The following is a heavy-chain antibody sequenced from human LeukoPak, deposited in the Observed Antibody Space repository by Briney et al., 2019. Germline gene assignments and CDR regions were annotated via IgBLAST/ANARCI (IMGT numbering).Heavy chain of an antibody. CDR2: ISSNSDYL. Sequence: GGSLRLSCAASGFTFSSYHINWVRQAPGKGLEWVSSISSNSDYLYYADSVKGRFTISRDNAKNSLYLQMNSLTAEDTAIYYCARAPTVLVGYCSSSSCQADYWGQGTLVTVSS. CDR1: GFTFSSYH. J-gene: IGHJ4*02. V-gene: IGHV3-21*01. CDR3: ARAPTVLVGYCSSSSCQADY. D-gene: IGHD2-2*01.